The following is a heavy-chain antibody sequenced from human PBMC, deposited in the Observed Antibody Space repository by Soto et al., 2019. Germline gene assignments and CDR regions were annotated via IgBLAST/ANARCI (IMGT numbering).Heavy chain of an antibody. CDR1: GYTFSDYY. CDR2: INPNSGGT. J-gene: IGHJ4*02. CDR3: AKEPATAKPEGVDF. D-gene: IGHD1-1*01. Sequence: ASVKVSCKASGYTFSDYYIHWVRQAPGQGLEWMGWINPNSGGTKYALKFQGGVTMTRDTSITTAYMELSRLRSGDTAVYYCAKEPATAKPEGVDFWGQGTLVTAPQ. V-gene: IGHV1-2*02.